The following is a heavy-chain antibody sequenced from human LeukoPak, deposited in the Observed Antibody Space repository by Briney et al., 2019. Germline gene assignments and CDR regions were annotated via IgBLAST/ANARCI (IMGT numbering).Heavy chain of an antibody. Sequence: GASVKVSCKASGYTFTSYDINWVRQAPRQGLEWMGIINPSGGSTSYAQKFQGRVTMTRDTSTSTVYMELSSLRSEDTAVYYCAREPGGSGFDYWGQGTLVTVSS. J-gene: IGHJ4*02. CDR1: GYTFTSYD. CDR3: AREPGGSGFDY. CDR2: INPSGGST. V-gene: IGHV1-46*01. D-gene: IGHD1-1*01.